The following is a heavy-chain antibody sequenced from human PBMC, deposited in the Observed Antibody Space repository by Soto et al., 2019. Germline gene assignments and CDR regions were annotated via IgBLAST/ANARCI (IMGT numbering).Heavy chain of an antibody. V-gene: IGHV3-30*18. J-gene: IGHJ4*02. Sequence: QVQLVESGGGVVQPGRSLRLSCAASGFTFSSYGMHWVRQAPGKGLEWVAVISYDGSNKYYADSVKGRFTISRDNSKNTLYLQMNSLRAEDTAVYYCAKEVYSWADYWGQGTLVTVSS. D-gene: IGHD5-18*01. CDR2: ISYDGSNK. CDR3: AKEVYSWADY. CDR1: GFTFSSYG.